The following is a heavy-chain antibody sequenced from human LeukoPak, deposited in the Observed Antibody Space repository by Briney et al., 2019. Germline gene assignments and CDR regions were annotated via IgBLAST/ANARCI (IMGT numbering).Heavy chain of an antibody. Sequence: GGSLRLSCAASGFTFSSYGMHWVRQAPGKGLEWVAFIRYDGSNKYYADSVKGRFTISRDNSKNTLYLQMNSLRAEDTAVYYCAKGEEWLFALDYWGQGTLVTVSS. CDR3: AKGEEWLFALDY. D-gene: IGHD3-3*01. J-gene: IGHJ4*02. CDR1: GFTFSSYG. CDR2: IRYDGSNK. V-gene: IGHV3-30*02.